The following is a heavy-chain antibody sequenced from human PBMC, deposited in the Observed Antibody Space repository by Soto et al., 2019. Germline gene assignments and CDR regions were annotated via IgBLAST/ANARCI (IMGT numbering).Heavy chain of an antibody. CDR3: ARGLVDTATDYFDY. CDR1: GDSISSYY. CDR2: MYTTGST. Sequence: PSETLSLTCTVPGDSISSYYWNWIRQPAGKGLEWIGRMYTTGSTNYNPSLKSRVTMSVDTSKNQFSLKLSSVTAADAAVYYCARGLVDTATDYFDYWGQGTLVTVSS. D-gene: IGHD5-18*01. J-gene: IGHJ4*02. V-gene: IGHV4-4*07.